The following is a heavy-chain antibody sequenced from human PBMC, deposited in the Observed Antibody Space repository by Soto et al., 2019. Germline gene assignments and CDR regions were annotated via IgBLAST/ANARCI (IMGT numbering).Heavy chain of an antibody. D-gene: IGHD1-26*01. V-gene: IGHV3-23*01. CDR2: ISGSGGST. Sequence: EVQLLESGGGLVQPGGSLRLSCAASGFTFSSYAMSWVRQAPGKGLEWVSAISGSGGSTYYADSVKGRFTISRDNSKNTLYLQMNSLRAEDTAVYYCSKDLLSGILYTDGWFDPWGQGTLVTVSS. CDR3: SKDLLSGILYTDGWFDP. CDR1: GFTFSSYA. J-gene: IGHJ5*02.